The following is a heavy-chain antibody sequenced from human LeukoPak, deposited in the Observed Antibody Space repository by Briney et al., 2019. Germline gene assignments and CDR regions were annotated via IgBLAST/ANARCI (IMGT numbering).Heavy chain of an antibody. CDR1: GFTFSSYN. CDR2: ISSSSSYI. CDR3: ARGIAMFTALDY. V-gene: IGHV3-21*01. J-gene: IGHJ4*02. Sequence: GGSLRLSCAASGFTFSSYNMNWVRQAPGKGLEWVSSISSSSSYIYYADSVKGRFTISRDKAKNSLYLQMNSLRAEDTAVYYCARGIAMFTALDYWGQGTLVTVSS. D-gene: IGHD5-18*01.